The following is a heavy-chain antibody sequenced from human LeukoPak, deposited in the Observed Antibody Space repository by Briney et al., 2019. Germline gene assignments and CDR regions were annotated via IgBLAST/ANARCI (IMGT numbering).Heavy chain of an antibody. V-gene: IGHV4-59*01. CDR2: SYYNGRT. D-gene: IGHD5-18*01. CDR1: GGSIYSDT. CDR3: AREYSFGSPDPFHI. Sequence: PSETLSLTCTVSGGSIYSDTWCWVRERPRRGLEWIGYSYYNGRTNYNPSLKSRVTISVGTSNNQFSLRMNSVTAADTAVYYCAREYSFGSPDPFHIWGQGTMVTVSS. J-gene: IGHJ3*02.